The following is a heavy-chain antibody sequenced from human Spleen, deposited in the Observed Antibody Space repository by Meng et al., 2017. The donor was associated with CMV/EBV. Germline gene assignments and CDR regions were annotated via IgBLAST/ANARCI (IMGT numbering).Heavy chain of an antibody. CDR2: SNAGNGNT. J-gene: IGHJ4*02. CDR3: ARGPPYDFWSGYLVY. CDR1: GYTFTSYA. V-gene: IGHV1-3*02. D-gene: IGHD3-3*01. Sequence: ASVKVSCKASGYTFTSYAMHWVRQAPGQRLEWMGWSNAGNGNTKYSQEFQGRVTITRDTSASTAYMELSRLRSDDTAVYYCARGPPYDFWSGYLVYWGQGTLVTVSS.